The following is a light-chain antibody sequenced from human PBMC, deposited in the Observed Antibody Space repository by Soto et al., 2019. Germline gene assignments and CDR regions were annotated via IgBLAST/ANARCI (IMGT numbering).Light chain of an antibody. V-gene: IGKV3-11*01. J-gene: IGKJ3*01. Sequence: PGERATLSCRASQSVSSYLAWYQQKPGQPPRPLIYDASNRATGIPARFSGSGSGTDFTLTISRLEPDDFAVYYCQQRSNWPPGFTFGPGTKVDFK. CDR3: QQRSNWPPGFT. CDR1: QSVSSY. CDR2: DAS.